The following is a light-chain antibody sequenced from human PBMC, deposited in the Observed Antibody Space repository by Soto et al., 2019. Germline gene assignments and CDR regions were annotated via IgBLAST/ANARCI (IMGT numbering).Light chain of an antibody. V-gene: IGKV1-6*01. CDR1: KGIRTD. CDR3: LQDFNYPWT. CDR2: SAS. J-gene: IGKJ1*01. Sequence: AIQMTQSPSSLSASVGDRVTITCRASKGIRTDLGWYQQKPGRAPKLLIYSASSLQSGVPSRFTGNATGTDFTLTISSLQPEDFATYYCLQDFNYPWTFGQGTKVEVK.